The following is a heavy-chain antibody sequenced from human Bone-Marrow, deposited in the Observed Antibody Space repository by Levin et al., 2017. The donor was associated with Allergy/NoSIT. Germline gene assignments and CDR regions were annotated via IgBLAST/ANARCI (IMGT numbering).Heavy chain of an antibody. Sequence: GSLRLSCVASGFTFYDAWMSWVRQAPGKGLEWVGRIKSKGDGGARDLAAPVRGRFTISREDSRDTLYLQMTSLKTADTATYYCTTTPLVVGLPGTDHYQDVWGKGTTVTVSS. D-gene: IGHD2-15*01. CDR2: IKSKGDGGAR. V-gene: IGHV3-15*01. CDR1: GFTFYDAW. CDR3: TTTPLVVGLPGTDHYQDV. J-gene: IGHJ6*03.